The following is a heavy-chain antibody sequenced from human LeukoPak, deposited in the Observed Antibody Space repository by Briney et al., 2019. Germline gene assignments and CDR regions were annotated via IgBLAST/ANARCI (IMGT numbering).Heavy chain of an antibody. CDR2: IYYSAST. CDR3: ARLKWLRINWFDP. Sequence: SETLSLTCTVSGGSISSYYWSWIRQPPGKGLEWIGYIYYSASTNYNPSLKSRVTISVDTSKNQFSLKLSSVTAADTAVYYCARLKWLRINWFDPWGQGTLVTVSS. V-gene: IGHV4-59*08. J-gene: IGHJ5*02. D-gene: IGHD5-12*01. CDR1: GGSISSYY.